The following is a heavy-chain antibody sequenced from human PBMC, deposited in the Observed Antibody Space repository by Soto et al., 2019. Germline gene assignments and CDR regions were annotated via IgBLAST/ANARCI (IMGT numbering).Heavy chain of an antibody. CDR3: AKVLVSQYQLPYVDY. CDR2: ISYDGSNK. CDR1: GFTFSSYG. D-gene: IGHD2-2*01. Sequence: GGSLRLSCAASGFTFSSYGMHWVRQAPGKGLEWVAVISYDGSNKYYADSVKGRFTISRDNSKNTLYLQMNSLRAEDTAVYYCAKVLVSQYQLPYVDYWGQGTLVTVSS. J-gene: IGHJ4*02. V-gene: IGHV3-30*18.